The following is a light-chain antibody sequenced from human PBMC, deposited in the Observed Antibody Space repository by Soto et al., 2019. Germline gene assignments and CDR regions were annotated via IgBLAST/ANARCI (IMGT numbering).Light chain of an antibody. Sequence: QCVLSQPASVSGSLGQPITISCTATSSHIGGYKYVSCYQQHPGNASKLIIFEVSNRPSGVSDRFSGSTSGNTASLTISGVHAEDDGDYYCTSYSRYSVQVLGGGTKVTAL. V-gene: IGLV2-14*01. CDR1: SSHIGGYKY. J-gene: IGLJ3*02. CDR2: EVS. CDR3: TSYSRYSVQV.